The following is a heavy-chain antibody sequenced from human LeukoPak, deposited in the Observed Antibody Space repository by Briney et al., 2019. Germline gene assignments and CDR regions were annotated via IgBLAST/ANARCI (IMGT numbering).Heavy chain of an antibody. CDR3: ASGVITIFGVASYYYYYMDV. D-gene: IGHD3-3*01. J-gene: IGHJ6*03. Sequence: GASVKVSCKASGGTFSSYAISWVRQAPGQGLEWMGGIIPIFGTANYAQKFQGRVTITTDESTSTAYMELSSLRSEDTAVYYCASGVITIFGVASYYYYYMDVWGKGTTVTVSS. CDR2: IIPIFGTA. V-gene: IGHV1-69*05. CDR1: GGTFSSYA.